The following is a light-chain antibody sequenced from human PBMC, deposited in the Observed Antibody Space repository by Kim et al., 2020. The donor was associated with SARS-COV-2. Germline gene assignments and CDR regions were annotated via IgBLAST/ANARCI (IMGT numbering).Light chain of an antibody. J-gene: IGLJ1*01. Sequence: PGQYVPISCPGTSSDFGGYTYVSWYQQHPGKAPKLLIYEVNKRPSGVPDRFSGSKSGSTASLTVSGLQAEDEADYYCFSYAGSTYVFGTGTKVTVL. CDR2: EVN. V-gene: IGLV2-8*01. CDR3: FSYAGSTYV. CDR1: SSDFGGYTY.